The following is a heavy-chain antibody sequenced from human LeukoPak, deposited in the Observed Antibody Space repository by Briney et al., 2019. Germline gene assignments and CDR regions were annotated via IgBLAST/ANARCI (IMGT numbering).Heavy chain of an antibody. Sequence: SGGSLRLSCAASGFTFSSYSMNWVCQAPGKGLEWVSSISSSSSYIYYADSVKGRFTISRDNAKNSLYLQMNSLRAEDTAVYYCARGDGGLWPIPYYFDYWGQGTLVTVSS. CDR3: ARGDGGLWPIPYYFDY. J-gene: IGHJ4*02. CDR1: GFTFSSYS. D-gene: IGHD3-16*01. V-gene: IGHV3-21*01. CDR2: ISSSSSYI.